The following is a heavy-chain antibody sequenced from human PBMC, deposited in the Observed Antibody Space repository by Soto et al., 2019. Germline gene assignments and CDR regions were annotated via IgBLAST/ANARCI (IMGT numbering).Heavy chain of an antibody. Sequence: QVKLVESGGGVVQPGRSRRLSCVTSGFTFRSYGMHWVRQSPGKGLEWVAVIKSDGTTADYIESVKGRFVISRYNSKKTVYLQMNNLRPEDTGIYYCAKPRSSLEWPPFDPWGQGTLVTVSS. V-gene: IGHV3-33*03. J-gene: IGHJ5*02. CDR3: AKPRSSLEWPPFDP. D-gene: IGHD3-3*01. CDR1: GFTFRSYG. CDR2: IKSDGTTA.